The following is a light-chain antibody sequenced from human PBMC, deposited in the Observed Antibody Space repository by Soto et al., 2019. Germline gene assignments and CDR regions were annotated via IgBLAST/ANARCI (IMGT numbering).Light chain of an antibody. V-gene: IGKV2-28*01. CDR1: ESLLHTNAYTY. Sequence: EIVVTQSPLSLPVTPGEPASISCRSSESLLHTNAYTYLNWFLQKPGQSPQLLIYLGSTRASGVPDRFSASGLRTDFTLKISRVEPEDVGIYYCMQALQTPYTVGQGTKLETK. CDR2: LGS. J-gene: IGKJ2*01. CDR3: MQALQTPYT.